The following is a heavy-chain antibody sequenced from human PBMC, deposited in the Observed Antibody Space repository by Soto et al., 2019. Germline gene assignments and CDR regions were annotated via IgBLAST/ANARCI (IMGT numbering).Heavy chain of an antibody. CDR3: ARDYSGSYYRAFDI. V-gene: IGHV1-69*01. Sequence: QVQLVQSGAEVKKPGSSVKVSCKASGGTFSSYAISWVRQAPGQGLEWMGGIIPIFGTANYAQKFQGRVTITADESTSTAYMELSSLISEDTAVYYCARDYSGSYYRAFDIWGQGTMVTVSS. D-gene: IGHD1-26*01. J-gene: IGHJ3*02. CDR2: IIPIFGTA. CDR1: GGTFSSYA.